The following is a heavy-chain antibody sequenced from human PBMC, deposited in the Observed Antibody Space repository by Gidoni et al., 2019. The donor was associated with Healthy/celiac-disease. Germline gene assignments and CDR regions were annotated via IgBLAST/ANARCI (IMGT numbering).Heavy chain of an antibody. V-gene: IGHV4-59*01. J-gene: IGHJ6*02. CDR3: ARTRSSPYYGMDV. D-gene: IGHD2-2*01. CDR2: IYYSGST. CDR1: GGSISSYY. Sequence: QLQLQESGPGLVKPSETLSLTCTVSGGSISSYYWSWIRQPPGKGLEWIGYIYYSGSTNYNPSLKSRVTISVDTSKNQFSLKLSSVTAADTAVYYCARTRSSPYYGMDVWGQGTTVTVSS.